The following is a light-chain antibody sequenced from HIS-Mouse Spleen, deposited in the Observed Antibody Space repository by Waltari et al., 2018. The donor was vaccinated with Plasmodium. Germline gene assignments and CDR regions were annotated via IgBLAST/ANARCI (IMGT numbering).Light chain of an antibody. V-gene: IGKV1-9*01. CDR2: AAS. CDR3: QQLNSYPIFT. Sequence: DIQLTQSPSFLSASVRDRVTITCRASQGISSYLAWYQQKPGKAPKLLIYAASTLQSGVPSRFSGSGSGTEFTLTISSLQPEDFATYYCQQLNSYPIFTFGPGTKVDIK. CDR1: QGISSY. J-gene: IGKJ3*01.